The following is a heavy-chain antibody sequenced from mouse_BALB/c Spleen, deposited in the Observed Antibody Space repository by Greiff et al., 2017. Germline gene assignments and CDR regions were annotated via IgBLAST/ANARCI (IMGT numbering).Heavy chain of an antibody. J-gene: IGHJ4*01. CDR1: GFNIKDTY. D-gene: IGHD1-1*02. CDR2: IDPANGNT. V-gene: IGHV14-3*02. Sequence: EVQLQQSGAELVKPGASVKLSCTASGFNIKDTYMHWVKQRPEQGLEWIGRIDPANGNTKYDPKFQGKATISADTSSNTAYLQLSSLTSEDTAVYYCARRVDSGVMDYWGQGTSVTVSS. CDR3: ARRVDSGVMDY.